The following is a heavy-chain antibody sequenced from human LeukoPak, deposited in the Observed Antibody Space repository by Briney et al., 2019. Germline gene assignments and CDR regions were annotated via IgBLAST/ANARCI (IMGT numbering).Heavy chain of an antibody. Sequence: GGSLRLSCAASGFTFSSYEMNWVRQAPGKGLEWVSYISSSGSTIYYADSVKGRFTISRDNAKNSLYLQMNSLRAEDTVVYYCARDGYLSPYYYYYYMDVWGKGTTVTVSS. D-gene: IGHD5-18*01. CDR1: GFTFSSYE. CDR2: ISSSGSTI. V-gene: IGHV3-48*03. J-gene: IGHJ6*03. CDR3: ARDGYLSPYYYYYYMDV.